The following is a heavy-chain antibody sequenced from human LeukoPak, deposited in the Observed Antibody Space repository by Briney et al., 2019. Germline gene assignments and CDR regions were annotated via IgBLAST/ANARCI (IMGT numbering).Heavy chain of an antibody. CDR3: AREPHSDYSDHTDAFDI. CDR1: GFTFISYW. V-gene: IGHV3-74*01. D-gene: IGHD4-17*01. Sequence: GGSLRLSCAASGFTFISYWMHWVRQAPGKGLVWVSRINSDGSTTSYAASVKGRFTISRDTAKNTLYLQMNSLRAEDTAVYLCAREPHSDYSDHTDAFDIWGQGTMVTVSS. J-gene: IGHJ3*02. CDR2: INSDGSTT.